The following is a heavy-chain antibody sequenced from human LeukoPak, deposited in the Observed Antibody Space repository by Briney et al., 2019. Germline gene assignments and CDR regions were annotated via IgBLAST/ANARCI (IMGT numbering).Heavy chain of an antibody. CDR3: ARLELVVVPGNYYYYYYMDV. CDR1: GGSISSYY. Sequence: SETLSLTCTVSGGSISSYYWSWIRQPPGKGLEWIGYIYYSGSTNYNPSLKSRVTISVDTSKNQFSLKLSSVTAADTAVYYCARLELVVVPGNYYYYYYMDVWGKGTTVTISS. V-gene: IGHV4-59*12. D-gene: IGHD2-2*01. J-gene: IGHJ6*03. CDR2: IYYSGST.